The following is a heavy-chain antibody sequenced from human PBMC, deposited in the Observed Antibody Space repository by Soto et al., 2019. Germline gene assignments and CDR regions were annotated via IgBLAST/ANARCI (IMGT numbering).Heavy chain of an antibody. D-gene: IGHD4-17*01. V-gene: IGHV3-11*06. CDR2: ISSSGST. Sequence: GGSLRLSCAASGFTFSDYYMSWIRQAPGKGLEWVSYISSSGSTSYADSVKGRFTISRDNAKNTLYLQMNSLRVEDTAVYYCARVNDYGGPGIGFDPWGQGTLVTVSS. CDR1: GFTFSDYY. CDR3: ARVNDYGGPGIGFDP. J-gene: IGHJ5*02.